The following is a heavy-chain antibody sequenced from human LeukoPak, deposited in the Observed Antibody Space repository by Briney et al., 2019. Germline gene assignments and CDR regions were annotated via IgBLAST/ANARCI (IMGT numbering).Heavy chain of an antibody. CDR1: GYTFTNYA. Sequence: GASVKVSCKASGYTFTNYAIYWVRQAPGPRLEWMGWINIGNGDTKYSQKFQDRITILKDTSATTAYMELSSLRSEDTAVYFCARGGGLDVWGQGATVTVSS. J-gene: IGHJ6*02. V-gene: IGHV1-3*04. CDR2: INIGNGDT. CDR3: ARGGGLDV. D-gene: IGHD3-16*01.